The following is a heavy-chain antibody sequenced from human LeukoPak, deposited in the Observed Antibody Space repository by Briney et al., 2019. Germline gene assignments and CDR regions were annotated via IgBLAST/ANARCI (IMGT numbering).Heavy chain of an antibody. J-gene: IGHJ4*02. CDR1: GGTFSSYA. Sequence: SVKVSCKASGGTFSSYAISWVRQAPGQGLEWMGGIIPIFDTANYAQKFQGRVTITTDESTSTAYKELSSLRSEDTAVYYCASPAPGARDGYNYWGQGTLVTVSS. CDR2: IIPIFDTA. D-gene: IGHD5-24*01. V-gene: IGHV1-69*05. CDR3: ASPAPGARDGYNY.